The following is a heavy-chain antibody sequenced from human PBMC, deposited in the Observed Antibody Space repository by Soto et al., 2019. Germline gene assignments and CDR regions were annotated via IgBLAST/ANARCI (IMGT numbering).Heavy chain of an antibody. V-gene: IGHV1-18*01. J-gene: IGHJ4*02. CDR3: ARGSDFYGVRDY. Sequence: ASVKVSCKASGYTFTSYGISWVRQAPGQGLEWVGWISTYNGNTEYAQNLQGRVAMTTDTSTNTAYMELRSLRSDDTAVYYCARGSDFYGVRDYWGQGTLVTVSS. CDR1: GYTFTSYG. D-gene: IGHD4-17*01. CDR2: ISTYNGNT.